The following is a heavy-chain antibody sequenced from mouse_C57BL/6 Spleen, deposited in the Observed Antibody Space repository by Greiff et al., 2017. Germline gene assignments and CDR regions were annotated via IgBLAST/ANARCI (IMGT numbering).Heavy chain of an antibody. CDR1: GYSFTSYY. Sequence: VQLQESGPELVKPGASVKISCKASGYSFTSYYIHWVKQRPGQGLEWIGWIYPGSGNTKYNEKFKGKATLTADTSSSTAYMQLSSLTSEDSAVYYCAMSLYYFDYWGQGTTLTVSS. CDR2: IYPGSGNT. CDR3: AMSLYYFDY. V-gene: IGHV1-66*01. J-gene: IGHJ2*01.